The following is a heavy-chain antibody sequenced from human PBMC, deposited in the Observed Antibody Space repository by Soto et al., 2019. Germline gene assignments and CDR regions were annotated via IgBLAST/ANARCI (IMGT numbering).Heavy chain of an antibody. V-gene: IGHV4-39*07. CDR1: GGSISSYSWS. Sequence: SETLSLTCTVSGGSISSYSWSWGWIRHHPGKGLEWIGSFYSSGSIIYNPSLRSRVSISGDTSSNQFSMSLTSVTAADTARYYCARMYSSGSGWFHPWGQGTLVTVSS. D-gene: IGHD6-19*01. CDR2: FYSSGSI. CDR3: ARMYSSGSGWFHP. J-gene: IGHJ5*02.